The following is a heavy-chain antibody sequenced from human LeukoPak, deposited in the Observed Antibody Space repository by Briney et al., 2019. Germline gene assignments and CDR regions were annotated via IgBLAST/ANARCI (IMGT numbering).Heavy chain of an antibody. V-gene: IGHV4-59*01. CDR2: IYYSGST. J-gene: IGHJ4*02. D-gene: IGHD5-18*01. CDR1: GGSISSYY. Sequence: PSETLSLTCTVSGGSISSYYWSWIRQPPGKGLEWIGYIYYSGSTNYNPSLKSRVTISVDTSKNQFSLKLSSVTAADTAVYYCARGTAMVTWPLDYWGQGTLVTVSS. CDR3: ARGTAMVTWPLDY.